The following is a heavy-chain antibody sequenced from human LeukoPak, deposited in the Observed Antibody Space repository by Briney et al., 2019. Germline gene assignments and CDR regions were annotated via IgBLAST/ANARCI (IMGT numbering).Heavy chain of an antibody. D-gene: IGHD6-13*01. J-gene: IGHJ5*01. CDR2: INPSGGST. V-gene: IGHV1-46*01. CDR3: AREWGEEQQLGGYNWFDS. Sequence: ASVKVSCKASGYTFTSYYMHWVRQAPGQGLEWMGIINPSGGSTSYAQKFQGRVTMTRDTSISTAYMELSRLRSDDTAVYYCAREWGEEQQLGGYNWFDSWGQGTLVTVSS. CDR1: GYTFTSYY.